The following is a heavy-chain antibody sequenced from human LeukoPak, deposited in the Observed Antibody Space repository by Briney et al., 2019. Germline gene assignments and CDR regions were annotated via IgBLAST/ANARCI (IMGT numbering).Heavy chain of an antibody. CDR1: SGSFSVYY. Sequence: PSETLSLTCAVYSGSFSVYYWSWIRQPPGKGLEWIGYIYYSGSTNYNPSLKSRVTISVDTSKNQFSLKLSSVTAADTAVYYCARDTIFGGGYYYYYMDVWGKGTTVTVSS. D-gene: IGHD3-3*01. CDR2: IYYSGST. J-gene: IGHJ6*03. CDR3: ARDTIFGGGYYYYYMDV. V-gene: IGHV4-59*01.